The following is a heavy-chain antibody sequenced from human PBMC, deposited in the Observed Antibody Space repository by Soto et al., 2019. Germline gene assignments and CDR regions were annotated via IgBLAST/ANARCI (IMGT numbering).Heavy chain of an antibody. Sequence: PGGSLRLSCAASGFTFSSYAMSWVRQAPGEGLEWVSAISGSGSSTYYAESVKGRFTISRDNSKNTLYLQMNSLRVEDTAVFYCAKDWVYGDYSLYYLDYWGQGTLVTVSS. V-gene: IGHV3-23*01. CDR3: AKDWVYGDYSLYYLDY. CDR1: GFTFSSYA. J-gene: IGHJ4*02. D-gene: IGHD4-17*01. CDR2: ISGSGSST.